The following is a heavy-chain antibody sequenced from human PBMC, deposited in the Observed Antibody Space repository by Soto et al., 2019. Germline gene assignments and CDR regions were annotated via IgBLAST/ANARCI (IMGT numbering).Heavy chain of an antibody. Sequence: QVQLVESGGGLVKPGGSLRLSCAASGFTFSDYYMSWIRQAPGKGLEWVSYISSSSFYTNYADSVKGRFTISRDNGKNSLYLQMNTLRAEDTAVYYCARDLLWLGGLPFDIWGQGTMVTVSS. D-gene: IGHD3-10*01. CDR3: ARDLLWLGGLPFDI. J-gene: IGHJ3*02. CDR2: ISSSSFYT. CDR1: GFTFSDYY. V-gene: IGHV3-11*06.